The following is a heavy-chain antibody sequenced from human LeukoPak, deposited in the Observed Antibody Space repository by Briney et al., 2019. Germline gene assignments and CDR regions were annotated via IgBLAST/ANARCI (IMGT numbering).Heavy chain of an antibody. CDR1: GFTFSSYA. D-gene: IGHD2-2*01. V-gene: IGHV3-64D*06. J-gene: IGHJ4*02. CDR3: VKDAFLGYCSSTSCGPFDY. CDR2: ISSNGGST. Sequence: GGSLRLSCSAPGFTFSSYAMHWVRQVPGKGLEYVSAISSNGGSTYYADSVKGRFTISRDNSRNTLYLQMSSLRAEDTAVYYCVKDAFLGYCSSTSCGPFDYWGQGTLVTVSS.